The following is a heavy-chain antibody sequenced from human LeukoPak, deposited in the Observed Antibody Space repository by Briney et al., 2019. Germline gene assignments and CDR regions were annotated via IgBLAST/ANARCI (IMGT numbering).Heavy chain of an antibody. D-gene: IGHD1-26*01. CDR3: AKVGDVGAGVGP. Sequence: GASVKVSCKASGYTFTSYDINWVRQATGQGLEWMGWMNPNSGNTGYAQKFQGRVTMTRNTSISTAYMELSSLRSEDTAVYYCAKVGDVGAGVGPWGQGTLVTVSS. V-gene: IGHV1-8*01. CDR1: GYTFTSYD. J-gene: IGHJ5*02. CDR2: MNPNSGNT.